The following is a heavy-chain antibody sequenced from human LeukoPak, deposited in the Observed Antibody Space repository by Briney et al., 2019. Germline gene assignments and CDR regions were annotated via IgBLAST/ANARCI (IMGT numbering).Heavy chain of an antibody. CDR3: ARHRAEMATITDDAFDI. CDR2: INPNSGGT. J-gene: IGHJ3*02. CDR1: GYTFTGYY. V-gene: IGHV1-2*02. D-gene: IGHD5-24*01. Sequence: GASVKVSCKASGYTFTGYYMHWVRQAPGQGLEWMGWINPNSGGTNYAQKFQGRVTMTRDTSISTAYMELSRLRSDDTAVYYCARHRAEMATITDDAFDIWGQGTMVTVSS.